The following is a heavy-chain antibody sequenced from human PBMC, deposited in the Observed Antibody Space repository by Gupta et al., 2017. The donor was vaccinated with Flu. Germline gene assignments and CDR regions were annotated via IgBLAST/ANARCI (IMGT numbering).Heavy chain of an antibody. J-gene: IGHJ1*01. V-gene: IGHV3-49*04. Sequence: EVRLVDSGGGLVQPGRSLRLSCAASGFTFRDYAMSWVRQAPGKGLEGVGFIRAEAAGGTTEFAASVRGRFTISRDDSKSIAYLQMNSLKIEDTAVYYCVRDRDTYALDGGQGTMVSI. CDR1: GFTFRDYA. D-gene: IGHD2-2*01. CDR3: VRDRDTYALD. CDR2: IRAEAAGGTT.